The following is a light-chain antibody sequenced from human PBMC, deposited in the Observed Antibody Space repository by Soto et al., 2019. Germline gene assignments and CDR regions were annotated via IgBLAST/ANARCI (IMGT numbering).Light chain of an antibody. CDR2: EVN. Sequence: QPVLTQPPSASGSPGQSVTISCTGTSSDVGGYNYVSWYQQHPGKVPKLMVYEVNKRPSGVPDRFSGSKSGNTASLTVSGLQAEDEADYYYTSYAGGNNVFGTGTKLTVL. CDR1: SSDVGGYNY. CDR3: TSYAGGNNV. V-gene: IGLV2-8*01. J-gene: IGLJ1*01.